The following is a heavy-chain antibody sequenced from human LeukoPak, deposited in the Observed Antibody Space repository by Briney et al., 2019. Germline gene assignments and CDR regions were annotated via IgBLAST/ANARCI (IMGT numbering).Heavy chain of an antibody. Sequence: GGSLRLSCAASGFTFSSYAMSWVRQAPGKGLEWVSAISGSGGSTYYADSVKGRFTISRDNSKNTLYLQMDSLRAEDTAVYYCAKFLVPAAIVWYFQHWGQGTLVTVSS. V-gene: IGHV3-23*01. CDR3: AKFLVPAAIVWYFQH. J-gene: IGHJ1*01. CDR1: GFTFSSYA. CDR2: ISGSGGST. D-gene: IGHD2-2*02.